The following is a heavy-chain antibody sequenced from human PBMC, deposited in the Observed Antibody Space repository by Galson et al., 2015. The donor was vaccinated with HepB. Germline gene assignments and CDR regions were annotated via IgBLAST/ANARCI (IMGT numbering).Heavy chain of an antibody. J-gene: IGHJ2*01. D-gene: IGHD3/OR15-3a*01. Sequence: SETLSLTCTVSGAAVSDHSWSWIRQPPGKGLEWLGDVRNTGDTKYNPSLRSRLSTSVDMSRRQFSLTLRAVTAAETALYFCARLYFYDFSEYYRLWYFDLWGRGTLVTVSS. CDR3: ARLYFYDFSEYYRLWYFDL. V-gene: IGHV4-59*02. CDR2: VRNTGDT. CDR1: GAAVSDHS.